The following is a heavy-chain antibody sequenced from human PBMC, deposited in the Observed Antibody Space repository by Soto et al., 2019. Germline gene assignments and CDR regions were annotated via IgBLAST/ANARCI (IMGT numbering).Heavy chain of an antibody. Sequence: EVTLVESGGGLVQPGGSLRLSCAASGFTFSSYWMHWVRQAPGKGLVWVSRINSDGSSTSYADSVKGPFTISRDTAKNTLYLQMTXLRAEDTAVYYCAVAVAGPTAIGYWGQGTLVTVSS. CDR1: GFTFSSYW. CDR2: INSDGSST. CDR3: AVAVAGPTAIGY. J-gene: IGHJ4*02. D-gene: IGHD6-19*01. V-gene: IGHV3-74*01.